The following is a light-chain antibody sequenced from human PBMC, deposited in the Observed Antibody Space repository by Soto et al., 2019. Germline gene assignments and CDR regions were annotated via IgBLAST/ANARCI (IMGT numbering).Light chain of an antibody. J-gene: IGLJ2*01. CDR1: NSNIGDNS. Sequence: QSVLTQPPSASGTPGQVFTISCSGSNSNIGDNSVNWYQQLPGTAPKLLIYSNTQRPSGVPDRFSGSKSGTSASLAISGLQSEDEADYYCAAWDDSLNGLLFGGGTKLTVL. V-gene: IGLV1-44*01. CDR3: AAWDDSLNGLL. CDR2: SNT.